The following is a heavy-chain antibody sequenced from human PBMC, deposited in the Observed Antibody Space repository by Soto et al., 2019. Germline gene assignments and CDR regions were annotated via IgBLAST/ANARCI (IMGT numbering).Heavy chain of an antibody. V-gene: IGHV3-21*01. CDR3: FWSGTAPRLRHNWFDP. CDR1: GFTFTTYD. Sequence: EVQLVESGGGLVKPGGSLRLSCAASGFTFTTYDMNWVRQAPGKGLEWVSSITTTSRYIYYADSVRGRFTISRDNAKNSLFLQMDSLGAADTAVYYCFWSGTAPRLRHNWFDPWGQGTLVTVSS. J-gene: IGHJ5*02. CDR2: ITTTSRYI. D-gene: IGHD1-1*01.